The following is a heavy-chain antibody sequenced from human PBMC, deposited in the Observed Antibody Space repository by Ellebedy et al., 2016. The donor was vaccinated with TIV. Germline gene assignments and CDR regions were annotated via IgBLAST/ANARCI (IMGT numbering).Heavy chain of an antibody. V-gene: IGHV4-59*01. CDR1: GGSISSYY. Sequence: SETLSLXCTVSGGSISSYYWSWIRQPPGKGLEWIGYIYYSGSTNYNPSLKSRVTISVDTSKNQFSLKLSSVTAADTAVYYCARDQGYSYGHDYWGQGTLVTVSS. J-gene: IGHJ4*02. CDR2: IYYSGST. CDR3: ARDQGYSYGHDY. D-gene: IGHD5-18*01.